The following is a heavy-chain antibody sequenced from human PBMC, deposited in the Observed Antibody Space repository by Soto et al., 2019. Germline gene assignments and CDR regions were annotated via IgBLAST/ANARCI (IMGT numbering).Heavy chain of an antibody. Sequence: QVQLVQSGAEVKKPGASVKVSCKASGYTFTSYGISWVRQAPGQGLEWMGWISAYNGNTNYAQKLQGRVTMTTDTSTSTAYMERRSLRSDDTAVYYCARETVTTGWYYYGMDVWGQGTTVTVSS. J-gene: IGHJ6*02. V-gene: IGHV1-18*01. CDR3: ARETVTTGWYYYGMDV. D-gene: IGHD4-17*01. CDR1: GYTFTSYG. CDR2: ISAYNGNT.